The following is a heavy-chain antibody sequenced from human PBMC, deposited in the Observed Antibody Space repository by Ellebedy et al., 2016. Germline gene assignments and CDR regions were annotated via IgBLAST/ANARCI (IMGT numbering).Heavy chain of an antibody. V-gene: IGHV3-30*03. CDR2: ISYGDGSVK. D-gene: IGHD6-6*01. CDR1: GFTFFNYA. Sequence: GGSLRLXCAASGFTFFNYAIYWVRQAPGKGLEWVAVISYGDGSVKHYTDSVKGRFTISRDNSKNTLYLQMNSLRAEDTAVYYCARDLAALAPSDYYYSGIDVWGQGTTVTVSS. CDR3: ARDLAALAPSDYYYSGIDV. J-gene: IGHJ6*02.